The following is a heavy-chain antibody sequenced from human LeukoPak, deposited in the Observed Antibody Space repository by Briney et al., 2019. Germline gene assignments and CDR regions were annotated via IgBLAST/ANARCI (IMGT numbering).Heavy chain of an antibody. D-gene: IGHD3-22*01. Sequence: PGGSLRLSCVVSRLTFNSNAMYWVRQAPGKGVEGVSGISGSGGSRSYADSVKGRFSVSRDNTKNTVYLQMNSLRAEDTAVYFCASHAHDYDSSGYFDSWGQGALVTVSS. CDR3: ASHAHDYDSSGYFDS. V-gene: IGHV3-23*01. CDR2: ISGSGGSR. J-gene: IGHJ4*02. CDR1: RLTFNSNA.